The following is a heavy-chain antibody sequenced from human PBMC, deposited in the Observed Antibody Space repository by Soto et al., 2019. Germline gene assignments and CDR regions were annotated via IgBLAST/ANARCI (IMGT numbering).Heavy chain of an antibody. CDR3: AKDMSSGYYVFDY. CDR1: GFTFSNYA. D-gene: IGHD5-12*01. V-gene: IGHV3-23*01. J-gene: IGHJ4*02. Sequence: VQLLESGGGLVQPGGSLRLSCAASGFTFSNYAMSWVRQAPGKGLEWVSGISGSGGSTYYADSVEGRFTISRDNSKNTLYMQMNSLRAEDTAVYYCAKDMSSGYYVFDYWGQGTLVTVSS. CDR2: ISGSGGST.